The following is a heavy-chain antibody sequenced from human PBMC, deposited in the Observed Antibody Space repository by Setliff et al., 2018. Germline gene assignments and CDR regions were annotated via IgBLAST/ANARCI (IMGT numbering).Heavy chain of an antibody. V-gene: IGHV4-34*01. J-gene: IGHJ6*03. CDR3: ARGVVATQYYHYYYIDL. CDR1: GGSFTGYL. D-gene: IGHD2-21*01. CDR2: IDHRGNT. Sequence: SETLSLTCDVSGGSFTGYLWTWVRQPPGRGLEWIGGIDHRGNTNYDLSLTSRVTISVDSSRRQFSLKLNSVTAADAAMYFCARGVVATQYYHYYYIDLWDKGTTVTVSS.